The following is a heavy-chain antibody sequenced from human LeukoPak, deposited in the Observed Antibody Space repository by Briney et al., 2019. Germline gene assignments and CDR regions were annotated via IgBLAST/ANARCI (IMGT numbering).Heavy chain of an antibody. J-gene: IGHJ4*02. CDR2: IIYTTGST. CDR3: MRDGPSWGLL. CDR1: GISINPYY. V-gene: IGHV4-4*07. D-gene: IGHD3-16*01. Sequence: SETLSLTCTVSGISINPYYWTWIRQPAGKGLEWIGRIIYTTGSTNYNPSLSSRVTMSVDTPKNQISLKLTYVTAADTAMYYCMRDGPSWGLLWGLGTLVTVSS.